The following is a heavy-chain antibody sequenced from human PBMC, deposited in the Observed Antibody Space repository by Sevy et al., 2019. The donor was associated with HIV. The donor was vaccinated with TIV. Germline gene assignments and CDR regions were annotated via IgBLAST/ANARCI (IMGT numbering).Heavy chain of an antibody. V-gene: IGHV4-59*11. D-gene: IGHD6-19*01. J-gene: IGHJ4*02. CDR1: GGSITSLY. CDR2: VHNGGST. Sequence: SETLSLTCTVSGGSITSLYWNWIRQPPGKGLEWIGNVHNGGSTNYNPSLKSRLTISVDTTNNQFSLKLGSVTVADTAVYFCARPHTSGWTRFEHWGQGILVTVSS. CDR3: ARPHTSGWTRFEH.